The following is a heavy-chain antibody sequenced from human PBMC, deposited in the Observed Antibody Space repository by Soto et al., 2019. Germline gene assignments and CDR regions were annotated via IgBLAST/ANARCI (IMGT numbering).Heavy chain of an antibody. D-gene: IGHD2-2*01. CDR3: ARGRYCSSTSCRTYYYYGMDV. Sequence: ASVKVSCKASGYTFTSYAMHWVRQAPGQRLEWMGWINAGNGNTKYSQKFQGRVTITRDTSASTAYMELSSLRSEDTAVYYCARGRYCSSTSCRTYYYYGMDVWGQGTTVTVSS. CDR1: GYTFTSYA. V-gene: IGHV1-3*01. J-gene: IGHJ6*02. CDR2: INAGNGNT.